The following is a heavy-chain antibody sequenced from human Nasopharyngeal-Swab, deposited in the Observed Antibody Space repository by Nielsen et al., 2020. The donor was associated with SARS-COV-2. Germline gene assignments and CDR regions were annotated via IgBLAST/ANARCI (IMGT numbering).Heavy chain of an antibody. CDR2: IIPIFGTA. V-gene: IGHV1-69*05. Sequence: SVKVSCKASGGTFSSYAISWVRQAPGQGLEWMGGIIPIFGTANYAQKFQGRVTMTRNTSISTAYMELSSLRSEDTAVYYRARGSREIDYWGQGTLVTVSS. D-gene: IGHD2-2*01. J-gene: IGHJ4*02. CDR3: ARGSREIDY. CDR1: GGTFSSYA.